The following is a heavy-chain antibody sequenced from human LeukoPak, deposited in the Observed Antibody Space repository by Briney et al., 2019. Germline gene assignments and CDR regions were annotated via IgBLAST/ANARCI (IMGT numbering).Heavy chain of an antibody. CDR1: GFTFSSYG. CDR2: IWYDGSNK. V-gene: IGHV3-33*01. J-gene: IGHJ6*02. D-gene: IGHD2-15*01. Sequence: GRSLRLSCAASGFTFSSYGMHWVRQAPGKGLEWVAVIWYDGSNKYYADSVKGRFTISRDNSKNTLYLQMNSLRAEDTAVYYCARFVEYCSGGSCYSGRPKTAGYYYGMDVWGQGTTVTVSS. CDR3: ARFVEYCSGGSCYSGRPKTAGYYYGMDV.